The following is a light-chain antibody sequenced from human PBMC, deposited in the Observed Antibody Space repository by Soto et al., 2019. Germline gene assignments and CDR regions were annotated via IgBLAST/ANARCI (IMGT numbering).Light chain of an antibody. CDR1: SSNIGNNY. CDR3: GTWDSSLSAGLVV. Sequence: QSVLTQPPSVSAAPGQKVTISCSGSSSNIGNNYVSWYQQLPGTAPKPLIYDNNKRPSGIPDRFSGSKSGTSATLGITGLQTGDEADYYCGTWDSSLSAGLVVFGGGTKLTVL. V-gene: IGLV1-51*01. J-gene: IGLJ2*01. CDR2: DNN.